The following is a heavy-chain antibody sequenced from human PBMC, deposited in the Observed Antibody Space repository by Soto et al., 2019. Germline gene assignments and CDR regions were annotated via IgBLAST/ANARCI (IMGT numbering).Heavy chain of an antibody. D-gene: IGHD3-22*01. Sequence: ASVNVSCKSSGYTFTSYYIHWVRQAPGQGLEWMGIINPSGGSTSYAQKFQGRVTMTRDTSTSTVYMELSSLRSEDTAVYYCARVTYHYDSSNYYYIDYWGQGTLVTVSS. CDR3: ARVTYHYDSSNYYYIDY. V-gene: IGHV1-46*01. J-gene: IGHJ4*02. CDR1: GYTFTSYY. CDR2: INPSGGST.